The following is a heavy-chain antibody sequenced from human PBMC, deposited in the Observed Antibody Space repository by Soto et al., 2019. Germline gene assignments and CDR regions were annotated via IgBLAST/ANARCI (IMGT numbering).Heavy chain of an antibody. CDR1: GYTFTSYY. Sequence: SVKVSCKASGYTFTSYYMHWVRQAPGQGLEWMGIINPSGGSTSYAQKFQGRVTMTRDTSTSTVYMELSSLRSEDTAVYYCAREERLYCGGDCHGWFDPWGQGTLVTVSS. J-gene: IGHJ5*02. CDR2: INPSGGST. V-gene: IGHV1-46*01. D-gene: IGHD2-21*02. CDR3: AREERLYCGGDCHGWFDP.